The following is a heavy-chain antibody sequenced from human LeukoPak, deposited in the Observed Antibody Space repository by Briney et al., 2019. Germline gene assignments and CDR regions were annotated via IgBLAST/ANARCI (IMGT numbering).Heavy chain of an antibody. V-gene: IGHV4-59*01. Sequence: PSETLSLTCTVSGGSISSYYWSWIRQPPGKGLEWIGYIYYSGSTNYNPSLKSRVTISVDTSKNQFSLKLSSVTAAAPAVYYCPTVPPPFIAAAGRRSYYYYYYMDVWGKGTTVTVSS. CDR2: IYYSGST. CDR1: GGSISSYY. CDR3: PTVPPPFIAAAGRRSYYYYYYMDV. J-gene: IGHJ6*03. D-gene: IGHD6-13*01.